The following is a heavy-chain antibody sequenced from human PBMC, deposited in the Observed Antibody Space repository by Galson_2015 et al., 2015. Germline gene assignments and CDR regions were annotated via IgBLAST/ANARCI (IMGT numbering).Heavy chain of an antibody. V-gene: IGHV1-3*01. CDR2: INAGTGHT. J-gene: IGHJ4*02. Sequence: SVKVSCKASGYTFTNYAIHWVRQAPGQRPEWMGWINAGTGHTKYSQKFQGRVTISRDTSASTTYMELSGLRSEDTAVFYCARDSHIRASGWGHWGQGTLVTVSS. CDR1: GYTFTNYA. CDR3: ARDSHIRASGWGH. D-gene: IGHD6-19*01.